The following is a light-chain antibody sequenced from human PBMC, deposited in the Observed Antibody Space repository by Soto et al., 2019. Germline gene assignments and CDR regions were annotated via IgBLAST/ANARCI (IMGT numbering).Light chain of an antibody. CDR3: QQSYRAPYT. V-gene: IGKV1-39*01. CDR2: AAS. Sequence: IQLTQSPSSLSTSVGDSVTITCRASQSISNFLNWYQHKPGKAPDLLIYAASTLFSGVPSRFRGSGSGTDFPLTITSLQPEDFATYYCQQSYRAPYTFGQGTKLEIK. J-gene: IGKJ2*01. CDR1: QSISNF.